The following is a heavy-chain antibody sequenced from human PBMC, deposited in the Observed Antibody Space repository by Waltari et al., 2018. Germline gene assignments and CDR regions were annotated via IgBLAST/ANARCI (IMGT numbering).Heavy chain of an antibody. CDR3: ATEVVPAAMTAFFDP. CDR1: GDTRTELS. J-gene: IGHJ5*02. Sequence: QVQLVQSGADVKKPVASVKVSCKVSGDTRTELSMHWGRHAPGKGLEWMGGFDPEDGETIYAQKFQGRVTMTEDTSTDTAYMELSSLRSEDTAMYYCATEVVPAAMTAFFDPWGQGTLVTVSS. V-gene: IGHV1-24*01. CDR2: FDPEDGET. D-gene: IGHD2-2*01.